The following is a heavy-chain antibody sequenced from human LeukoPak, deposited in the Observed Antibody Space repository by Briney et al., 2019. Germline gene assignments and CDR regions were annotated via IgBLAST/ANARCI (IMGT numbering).Heavy chain of an antibody. CDR1: TFTFSDDY. Sequence: GGSLRLSCTASTFTFSDDYMGWIRQAPGKGPEWVSSISPGSSYKFGADSVEGRFTISRDDAKNSVYLQMNNLRVDDTAVYYCATERLGIFEFWGQGSLVTVSS. J-gene: IGHJ4*02. CDR3: ATERLGIFEF. D-gene: IGHD3-3*01. CDR2: ISPGSSYK. V-gene: IGHV3-11*05.